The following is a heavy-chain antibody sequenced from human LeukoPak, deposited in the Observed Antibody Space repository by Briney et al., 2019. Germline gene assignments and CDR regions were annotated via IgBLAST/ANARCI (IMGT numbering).Heavy chain of an antibody. J-gene: IGHJ4*02. Sequence: GGSLRLSCAASGFTFSSYGMHWVRQAPGKGLQWVAVISYDGSNKYYADSVKGRFTISRDNSKNTLYLQMNSLRAEDTAVYYCAKVGGPYYYDSSGPLDYWGQGTLVTVSS. V-gene: IGHV3-30*18. D-gene: IGHD3-22*01. CDR3: AKVGGPYYYDSSGPLDY. CDR1: GFTFSSYG. CDR2: ISYDGSNK.